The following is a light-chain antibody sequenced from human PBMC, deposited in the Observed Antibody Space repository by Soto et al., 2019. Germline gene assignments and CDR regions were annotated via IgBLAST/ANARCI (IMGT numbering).Light chain of an antibody. Sequence: EIVLTQSPGTLSLSPGERATLSCRASQSVNSNYLAWYQQKAGQGPSLLIYGASSRATGIPDRFSGSGSGTDFTLTISRLEPEDSAVYYCQQYGSSRTFGQGTKVDIK. J-gene: IGKJ1*01. CDR3: QQYGSSRT. CDR2: GAS. CDR1: QSVNSNY. V-gene: IGKV3-20*01.